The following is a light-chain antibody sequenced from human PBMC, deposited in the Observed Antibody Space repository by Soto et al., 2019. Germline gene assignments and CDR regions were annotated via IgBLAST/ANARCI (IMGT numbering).Light chain of an antibody. CDR2: SSN. V-gene: IGLV1-44*01. J-gene: IGLJ2*01. CDR1: SSNIGSYT. Sequence: QPVLTQPPSASGTPGQRVTISCSGSSSNIGSYTINWYQQLPGMAPKLLIYSSNQRPSGVPDRFSGSKSGTSASLAISGLQSEDEADYYCAAWDDSLNGVAFGGGTKLTVL. CDR3: AAWDDSLNGVA.